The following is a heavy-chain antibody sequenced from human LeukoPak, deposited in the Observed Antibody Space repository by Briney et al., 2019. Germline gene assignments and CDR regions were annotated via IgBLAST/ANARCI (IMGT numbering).Heavy chain of an antibody. CDR3: AREVGEYCSSTGCQYYFDY. CDR1: GGSFSGYY. D-gene: IGHD2-2*01. V-gene: IGHV4-34*01. J-gene: IGHJ4*02. Sequence: PSETLSLTCAVYGGSFSGYYWSWIRQPPGKGLEWIGEINHSGSTNYNPSLKSRVTISVDTSKNQFSLKLSSVTAADTAVYYCAREVGEYCSSTGCQYYFDYWGQGPLVTVSA. CDR2: INHSGST.